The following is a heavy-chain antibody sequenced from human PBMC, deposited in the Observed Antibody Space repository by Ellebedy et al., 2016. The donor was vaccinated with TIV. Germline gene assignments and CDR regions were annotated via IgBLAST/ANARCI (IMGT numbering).Heavy chain of an antibody. Sequence: PGGSLRLSCAASGFPFDSYVMNWVRQAPGKGLEWVALISYDGSNTYFADSVQGRFTISRDNSQNTLYLLMNSLRGDDTAIYYCARALNHVDTVSTAPLDCWGQGTLVTVSS. CDR3: ARALNHVDTVSTAPLDC. J-gene: IGHJ4*02. CDR1: GFPFDSYV. CDR2: ISYDGSNT. D-gene: IGHD5/OR15-5a*01. V-gene: IGHV3-30*04.